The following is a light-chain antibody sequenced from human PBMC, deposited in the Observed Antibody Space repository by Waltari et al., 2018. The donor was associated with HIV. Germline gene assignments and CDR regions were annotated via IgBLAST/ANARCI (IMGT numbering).Light chain of an antibody. J-gene: IGLJ1*01. V-gene: IGLV1-40*01. CDR3: HSFDSSLTGFV. CDR2: GNN. Sequence: QSVLTQPPSVSGAPGQRVSISCTGSGAGHEVQWYQQIAGKAPQLLIFGNNKRPSGVPARFFVSKSGTSASLAITGLQPEDEAHYYCHSFDSSLTGFVFGSGTEVVVL. CDR1: GAGHE.